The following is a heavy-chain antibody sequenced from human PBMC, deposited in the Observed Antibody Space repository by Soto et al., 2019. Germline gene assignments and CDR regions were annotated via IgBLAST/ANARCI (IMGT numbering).Heavy chain of an antibody. D-gene: IGHD2-2*01. CDR3: ASNYAYADWYYWSGIDF. V-gene: IGHV3-74*01. Sequence: EVQLVESGGGLVLPGGSRRLSCAASGFTFSRYWMHWVRQAPGTGLVWVSRISSYGSDTHYADSVKGRFTISRDNAKNTVYLQMNSLRAEDTAVYYCASNYAYADWYYWSGIDFWGQGTTVTVSS. J-gene: IGHJ6*02. CDR1: GFTFSRYW. CDR2: ISSYGSDT.